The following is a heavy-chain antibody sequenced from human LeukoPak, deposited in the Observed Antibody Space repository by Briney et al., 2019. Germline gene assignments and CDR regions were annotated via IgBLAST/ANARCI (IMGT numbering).Heavy chain of an antibody. CDR2: ITWDATDS. V-gene: IGHV3-30*03. J-gene: IGHJ2*01. CDR1: GFKFADAP. CDR3: ARDVRGVSSHWYFDL. Sequence: GGSLRLSCTASGFKFADAPMHWVRQPPGKGLEWIALITWDATDSYYADSVKGRFTISRDNSKNTLYLQMGSLRDEDMAVYSCARDVRGVSSHWYFDLWGRGTLVTVSS. D-gene: IGHD3-10*01.